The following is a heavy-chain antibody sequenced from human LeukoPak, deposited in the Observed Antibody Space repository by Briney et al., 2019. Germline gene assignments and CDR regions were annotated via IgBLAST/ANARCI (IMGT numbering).Heavy chain of an antibody. CDR2: ISGSGGST. D-gene: IGHD2-2*01. V-gene: IGHV3-23*01. J-gene: IGHJ6*02. Sequence: GGSLRLSCAASGFTFSSYAMSWVRQAPGKGLEWVSAISGSGGSTYYADSVKGRFTISRDNSKNTLYLQMNSPRAEDTAVYYCAKPPREGYCSSTSCGPPNYYYYGMDVWGQGTTVTVSS. CDR3: AKPPREGYCSSTSCGPPNYYYYGMDV. CDR1: GFTFSSYA.